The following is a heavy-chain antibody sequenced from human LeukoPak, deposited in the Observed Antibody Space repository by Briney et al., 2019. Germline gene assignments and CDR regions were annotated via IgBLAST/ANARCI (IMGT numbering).Heavy chain of an antibody. CDR3: ARDHYGSGSYYAFDI. CDR2: INPNSGGT. V-gene: IGHV1-2*06. D-gene: IGHD3-10*01. J-gene: IGHJ3*02. CDR1: GYTFTGYY. Sequence: GASVKVSCKASGYTFTGYYMHWVRQAPGQGLEWMGRINPNSGGTNYAQKFQGRVTMTRDTSISTAYMELSRLRSDDTAGYYCARDHYGSGSYYAFDIWGQGTKVTVSS.